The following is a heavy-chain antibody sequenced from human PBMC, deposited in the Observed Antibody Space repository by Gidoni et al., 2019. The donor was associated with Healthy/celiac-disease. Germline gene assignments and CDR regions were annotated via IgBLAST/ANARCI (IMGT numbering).Heavy chain of an antibody. Sequence: QVQLQESGPGLVKPSETLSLTCTVSGGSISSYYWSWIRQPPGKGLEWIGYIYYSGSTNYNPSLKSRVTISVDTSKNQFSLKLSSVTAADTAVYYCARETGVGWLRSDLWGQGTLVTVSS. CDR1: GGSISSYY. CDR2: IYYSGST. D-gene: IGHD5-12*01. V-gene: IGHV4-59*01. CDR3: ARETGVGWLRSDL. J-gene: IGHJ5*02.